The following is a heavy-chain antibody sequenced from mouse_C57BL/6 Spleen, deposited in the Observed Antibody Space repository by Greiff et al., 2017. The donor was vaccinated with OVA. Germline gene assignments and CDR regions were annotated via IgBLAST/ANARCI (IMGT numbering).Heavy chain of an antibody. V-gene: IGHV1-7*01. CDR1: GYTFTSYW. CDR3: ARYRVVAHWYFDV. D-gene: IGHD1-1*01. Sequence: VQLQQSGAELAKPGASVKLSCKASGYTFTSYWMHWVTQRPGQGLEWIGYINPSSGYTKYNQKFKDKATLTADKSSSTAYMQLSSLTYEDSAVYYCARYRVVAHWYFDVWGTGTTVTVSS. CDR2: INPSSGYT. J-gene: IGHJ1*03.